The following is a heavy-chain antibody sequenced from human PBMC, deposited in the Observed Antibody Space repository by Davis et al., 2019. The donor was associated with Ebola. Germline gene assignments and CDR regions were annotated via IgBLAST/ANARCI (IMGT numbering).Heavy chain of an antibody. Sequence: MPGRSLRLSCTVSGGSISSYYWSWIRQPPGKGLEWIGYIYYSGSTNYNPSLKSPVTISVDTSKNQFSLKLSSVTAADTAVYYCARGLSNSQVDYWGQGTLVTVSS. CDR2: IYYSGST. D-gene: IGHD4-23*01. CDR1: GGSISSYY. V-gene: IGHV4-59*12. CDR3: ARGLSNSQVDY. J-gene: IGHJ4*02.